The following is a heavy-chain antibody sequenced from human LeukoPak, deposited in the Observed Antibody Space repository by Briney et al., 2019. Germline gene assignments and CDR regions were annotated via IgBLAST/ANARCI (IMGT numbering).Heavy chain of an antibody. CDR2: INPNSGGT. V-gene: IGHV1-2*02. D-gene: IGHD4-23*01. CDR3: APSHNSPYYFDY. J-gene: IGHJ4*02. Sequence: ASVKVSCKASGYTFTGYYMHWVRQARGQRLEWMGWINPNSGGTNYAQKFQGRVTMTRDTSISTAYMELGRLRSDDTAVYYCAPSHNSPYYFDYWGQGTLVTVSS. CDR1: GYTFTGYY.